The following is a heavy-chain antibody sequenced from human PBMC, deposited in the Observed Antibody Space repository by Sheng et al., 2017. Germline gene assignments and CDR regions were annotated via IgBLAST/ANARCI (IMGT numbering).Heavy chain of an antibody. CDR1: GGTFSSYA. V-gene: IGHV1-69*01. CDR2: IIPIFGTA. J-gene: IGHJ6*02. CDR3: AGGAWDIVVVVAAVQYYYYYGMDV. D-gene: IGHD2-15*01. Sequence: QVQLVQSGAEVKKPGSSVKVSCKASGGTFSSYAISWVRQAPGQGLEWMGGIIPIFGTANYAQKFQGRVTITADESTSTAYMELSSLRSEDTAVYYCAGGAWDIVVVVAAVQYYYYYGMDVWDQGP.